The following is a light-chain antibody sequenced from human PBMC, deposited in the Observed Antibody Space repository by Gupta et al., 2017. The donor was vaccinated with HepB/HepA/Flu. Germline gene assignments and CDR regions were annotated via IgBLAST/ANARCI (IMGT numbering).Light chain of an antibody. CDR3: ATWDASRNGVV. CDR1: SSNIGTNT. Sequence: SVLTQPPSASGTPGQRVTISCSGSSSNIGTNTVNWYQQLPGTAPKLLIYSNNKRPSGVPDRFSGSESGTSASLAISGLQSDDEADYYCATWDASRNGVVFGGGTKLTVL. V-gene: IGLV1-44*01. J-gene: IGLJ2*01. CDR2: SNN.